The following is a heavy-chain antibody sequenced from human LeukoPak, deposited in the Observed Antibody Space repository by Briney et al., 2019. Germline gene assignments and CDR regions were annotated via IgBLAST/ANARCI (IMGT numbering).Heavy chain of an antibody. J-gene: IGHJ5*02. CDR1: GFTFSDYY. Sequence: PGGSLRLSCAASGFTFSDYYMSWIRQAPGKGLEWVSGISWNSGSIGYADSVKGRFTISRDNAKNSLYLQMNSLRAEDTALYYCAKASSYGPEDWFDPWGQGTLVTVSS. V-gene: IGHV3-9*01. D-gene: IGHD5-18*01. CDR3: AKASSYGPEDWFDP. CDR2: ISWNSGSI.